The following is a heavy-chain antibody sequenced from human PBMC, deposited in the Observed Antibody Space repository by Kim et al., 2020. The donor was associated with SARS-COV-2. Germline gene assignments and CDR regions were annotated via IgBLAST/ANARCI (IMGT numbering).Heavy chain of an antibody. CDR2: SII. D-gene: IGHD6-13*01. Sequence: SIIYYADSVVGRFTISRDNAKNSVSLQMNSLRDEDTAMYYCASRGYYIDFWGQGTLVTVSS. J-gene: IGHJ4*02. CDR3: ASRGYYIDF. V-gene: IGHV3-48*02.